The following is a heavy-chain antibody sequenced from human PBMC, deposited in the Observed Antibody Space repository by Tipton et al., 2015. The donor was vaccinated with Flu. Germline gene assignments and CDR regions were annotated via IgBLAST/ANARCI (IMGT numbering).Heavy chain of an antibody. CDR2: IYSGGST. J-gene: IGHJ6*02. CDR1: GFTVSSNY. Sequence: GSLRLSCAASGFTVSSNYMSWVRQAPGKGLEWVSVIYSGGSTYYADSVKGRFTISRDNSTNTLYLQINSLRAEDTAVYYCARVTYYYDSSGYYYGMDVWGQGTTVTVSS. V-gene: IGHV3-53*01. CDR3: ARVTYYYDSSGYYYGMDV. D-gene: IGHD3-22*01.